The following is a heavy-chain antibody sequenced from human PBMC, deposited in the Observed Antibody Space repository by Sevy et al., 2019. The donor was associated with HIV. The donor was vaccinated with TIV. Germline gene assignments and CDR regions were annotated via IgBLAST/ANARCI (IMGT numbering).Heavy chain of an antibody. CDR2: ISGSGGTT. CDR3: AKVLARGVAVAGTAWGMDV. CDR1: GFTFNVYS. D-gene: IGHD6-19*01. J-gene: IGHJ6*02. Sequence: GGSLRLSCATSGFTFNVYSMYWVRQAPGKGLEWVSAISGSGGTTYYADSVQGRFTISRDKSKNTLYLQMNSLRAEDTAVYYCAKVLARGVAVAGTAWGMDVWGQGTTVTVSS. V-gene: IGHV3-23*01.